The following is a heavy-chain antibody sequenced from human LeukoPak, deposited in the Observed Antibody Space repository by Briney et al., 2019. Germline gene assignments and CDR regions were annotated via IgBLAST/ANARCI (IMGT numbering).Heavy chain of an antibody. CDR3: ARDYRTGFDY. CDR2: IYYSGRT. J-gene: IGHJ4*02. Sequence: SETLSLTCTVSGGSISSSYYYWGWIRQPPGKGLEWIGSIYYSGRTFYNPSLKSRVTISLDKSKNQFSLKLSSVTAADTAVYYCARDYRTGFDYWGQGTLVTVSS. V-gene: IGHV4-39*07. CDR1: GGSISSSYYY. D-gene: IGHD7-27*01.